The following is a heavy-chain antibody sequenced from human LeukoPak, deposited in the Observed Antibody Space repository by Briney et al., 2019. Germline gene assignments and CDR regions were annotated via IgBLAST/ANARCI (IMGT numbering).Heavy chain of an antibody. CDR3: ARGRGGFYYFDY. CDR2: IYYSGST. J-gene: IGHJ4*02. V-gene: IGHV4-59*07. CDR1: GGSIINYY. D-gene: IGHD2-15*01. Sequence: SDTLSLTCPVSGGSIINYYWNWIRQPPGKGLEWIGQIYYSGSTNYNPSLKSRVTISVDTSKNQFSLKLSSVTAADTVVYYCARGRGGFYYFDYWGLGTMVTVSS.